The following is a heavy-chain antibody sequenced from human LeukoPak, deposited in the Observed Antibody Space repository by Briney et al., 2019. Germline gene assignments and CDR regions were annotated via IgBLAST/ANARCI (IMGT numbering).Heavy chain of an antibody. CDR2: IWYDGSNK. V-gene: IGHV3-33*07. CDR1: GFTFSSYG. J-gene: IGHJ4*02. CDR3: VRELEGGLGDY. D-gene: IGHD2-15*01. Sequence: GGSLRLSCAASGFTFSSYGMYWVRQAPGKGLEWVAVIWYDGSNKYYAASVKGRFTISRDNSKNTLYLQMNSLRAGDTAVYYCVRELEGGLGDYWGQGTLVTVSS.